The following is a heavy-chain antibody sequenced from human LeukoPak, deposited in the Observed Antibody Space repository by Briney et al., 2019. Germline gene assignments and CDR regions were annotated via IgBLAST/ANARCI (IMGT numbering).Heavy chain of an antibody. Sequence: GGSLRLSCAASGFSFSNAWMNWVRQAPGKGLEWVSGISWNSGSIGYADSVKGRFTISRDNAKNSLYLQMNSLRAEDTALYYCAKASNYYDSSGYYYADWGQGTLVTVSS. CDR2: ISWNSGSI. J-gene: IGHJ4*02. D-gene: IGHD3-22*01. CDR3: AKASNYYDSSGYYYAD. V-gene: IGHV3-9*01. CDR1: GFSFSNAW.